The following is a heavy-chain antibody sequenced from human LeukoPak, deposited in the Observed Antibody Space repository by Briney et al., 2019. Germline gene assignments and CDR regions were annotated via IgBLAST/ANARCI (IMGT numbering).Heavy chain of an antibody. CDR3: ARGPYYDILTGHYYYYYYMDV. CDR1: GGSFSGYY. D-gene: IGHD3-9*01. V-gene: IGHV4-34*01. J-gene: IGHJ6*03. Sequence: SETLSLTCAVYGGSFSGYYWSWIRQPPGKGLEWIGEINHSGSTNYNPPLKSRVTISVDTSKNQFSLKLSSVTAADTAVYYCARGPYYDILTGHYYYYYYMDVWGKGTTVTVSS. CDR2: INHSGST.